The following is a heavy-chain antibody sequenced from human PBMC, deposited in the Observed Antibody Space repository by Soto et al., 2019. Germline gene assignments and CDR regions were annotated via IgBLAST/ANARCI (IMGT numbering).Heavy chain of an antibody. V-gene: IGHV3-30*18. CDR3: AKAPSRITMIVVVTLPDY. CDR2: ISYDGSNK. CDR1: GCTFSSYG. D-gene: IGHD3-22*01. J-gene: IGHJ4*02. Sequence: QVKLVESGGGVVQPGRSLRLSCAASGCTFSSYGMHWVRQAPGKGLEWVAVISYDGSNKYYADSVKGRFTISRDNSKNTLYLQMNSLRAEDTAVYYCAKAPSRITMIVVVTLPDYWGQGTLVTVSS.